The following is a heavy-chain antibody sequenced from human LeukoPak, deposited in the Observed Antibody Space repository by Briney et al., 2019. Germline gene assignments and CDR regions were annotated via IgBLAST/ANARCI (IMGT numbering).Heavy chain of an antibody. CDR3: ARVQLADY. CDR2: IKQDGSEK. V-gene: IGHV3-7*01. D-gene: IGHD3-10*01. J-gene: IGHJ4*02. CDR1: GFIFNSYW. Sequence: GGSLRLSCAASGFIFNSYWMTWVRQAPGKGLEWVANIKQDGSEKYYVDSVKGRFTISRDNAKNSLYLQMNSLRAEDTAVYYCARVQLADYWGQGTLVTVSS.